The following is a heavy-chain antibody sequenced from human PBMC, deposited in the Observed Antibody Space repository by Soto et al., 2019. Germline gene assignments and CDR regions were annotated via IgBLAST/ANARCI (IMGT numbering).Heavy chain of an antibody. J-gene: IGHJ1*01. CDR2: IGTGGDT. V-gene: IGHV3-13*01. Sequence: EVQLVESGGGLVQPGGSLRLSCAAPGFTFSNYDMHWVRQVTGKGLEWVSAIGTGGDTYYPGAVKGRFTISRENAKNSLYLQMNSLRDGDTAVYYCARGYGEHWGQGTLVTVSS. CDR3: ARGYGEH. D-gene: IGHD4-17*01. CDR1: GFTFSNYD.